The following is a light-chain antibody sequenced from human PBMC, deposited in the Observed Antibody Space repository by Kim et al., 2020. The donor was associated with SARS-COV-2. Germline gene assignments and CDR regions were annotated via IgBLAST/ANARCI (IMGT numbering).Light chain of an antibody. Sequence: VSPGQTASITCSGDKLGDKYACWYQQKPGQSPVLVIYPDSKRPSGIPARFSGSNSGNTATLTISGTQARDEADYYCQAWDSSTGVVFGGGTQLTVL. J-gene: IGLJ2*01. V-gene: IGLV3-1*01. CDR2: PDS. CDR1: KLGDKY. CDR3: QAWDSSTGVV.